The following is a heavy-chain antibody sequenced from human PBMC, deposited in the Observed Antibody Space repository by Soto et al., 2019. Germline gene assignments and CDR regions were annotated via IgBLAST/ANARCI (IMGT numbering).Heavy chain of an antibody. CDR2: ISYTGST. CDR3: ARGLSSSSYLDY. V-gene: IGHV4-59*08. D-gene: IGHD6-19*01. CDR1: SGSISTYY. J-gene: IGHJ4*02. Sequence: PSETLSLTCTVSSGSISTYYWSWIRQPPGKGLEWIGYISYTGSTNYNPSLRSRVAISVDTSKKQFSLKLISVTAADTAVYYCARGLSSSSYLDYWGQGTLVTSPQ.